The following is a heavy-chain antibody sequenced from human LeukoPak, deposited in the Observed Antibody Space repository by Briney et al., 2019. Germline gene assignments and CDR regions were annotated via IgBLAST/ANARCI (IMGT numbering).Heavy chain of an antibody. CDR3: ARGSPLRLGELSLYRDFDY. CDR2: IYNSGSS. Sequence: SETLSLTCTVSGGSISSYYWSWIRQPPGKGLEWIGYIYNSGSSKYTPSLKSRVTISVGTSKNQFSLELSVVTAADTAVYYCARGSPLRLGELSLYRDFDYWGQGTLVTVSS. J-gene: IGHJ4*02. CDR1: GGSISSYY. D-gene: IGHD3-16*02. V-gene: IGHV4-59*01.